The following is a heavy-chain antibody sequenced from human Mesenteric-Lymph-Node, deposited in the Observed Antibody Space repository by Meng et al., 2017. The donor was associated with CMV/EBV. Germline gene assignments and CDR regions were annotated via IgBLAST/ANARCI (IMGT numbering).Heavy chain of an antibody. J-gene: IGHJ4*02. CDR3: AKDQRVVVPPAIFDF. V-gene: IGHV3-30*02. CDR2: IRYDGSNK. D-gene: IGHD2-2*01. CDR1: GFSFSGYA. Sequence: GESLKISCAASGFSFSGYAMHWVRQAPGKGLEWVAFIRYDGSNKYYADSVKGRFTISRDNSKNTLYLQMNSLRAEDTAVYYCAKDQRVVVPPAIFDFWGQGALVTVSS.